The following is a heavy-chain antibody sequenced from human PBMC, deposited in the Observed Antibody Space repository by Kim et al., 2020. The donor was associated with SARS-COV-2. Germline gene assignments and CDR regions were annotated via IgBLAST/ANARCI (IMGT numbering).Heavy chain of an antibody. J-gene: IGHJ6*02. D-gene: IGHD6-13*01. Sequence: ASVKVSCKASGYTFTSYGISWVRQAPGQGLEWMGWISAYNGNTNYAQKLQGRVTMTTDTSTSTAYMELRSLRSDDTAVYYCARDFVTGYSSSWGHYYYYGMDVWGQGTTGTVSS. CDR3: ARDFVTGYSSSWGHYYYYGMDV. CDR1: GYTFTSYG. V-gene: IGHV1-18*01. CDR2: ISAYNGNT.